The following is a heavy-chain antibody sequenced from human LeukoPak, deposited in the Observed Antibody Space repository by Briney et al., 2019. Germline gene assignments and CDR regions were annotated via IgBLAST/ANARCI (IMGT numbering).Heavy chain of an antibody. Sequence: SETLSLTCTVSGASISSYYWNWIRQPPGKGLERIGYIYYSGSTNYNPSLKSRVTISVDTSKNQFSLKLSSVTAADTAVYYCARVGILYPGDYYYGMDVWGQGTTVTVSS. CDR3: ARVGILYPGDYYYGMDV. J-gene: IGHJ6*02. CDR1: GASISSYY. CDR2: IYYSGST. D-gene: IGHD2-8*01. V-gene: IGHV4-59*01.